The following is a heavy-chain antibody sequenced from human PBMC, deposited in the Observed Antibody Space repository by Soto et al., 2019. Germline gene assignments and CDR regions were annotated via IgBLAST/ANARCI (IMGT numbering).Heavy chain of an antibody. V-gene: IGHV1-69*04. J-gene: IGHJ5*02. Sequence: ASVKVSCKASGGTFSSYTISWVRQAPGQGLEWMGRIIPILGIANYAQKFQGRVTITADKSTSTAYMELSSLRSEDTAVYYCARDPHYYGSGITFDPWGQGTLVTVSS. CDR1: GGTFSSYT. D-gene: IGHD3-10*01. CDR3: ARDPHYYGSGITFDP. CDR2: IIPILGIA.